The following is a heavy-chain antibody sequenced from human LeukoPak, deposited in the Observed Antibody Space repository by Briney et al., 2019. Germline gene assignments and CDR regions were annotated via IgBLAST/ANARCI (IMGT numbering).Heavy chain of an antibody. Sequence: ASVKISCKASGYTFTSYAIDWVRQAPGQRLEWMGWIKAGNGNTKYSQKFQGRVTITRDTSAGTAYMELSSLRSEDTAVYYCAREGDYGSYYYGMDVWGKGTTVTVSS. V-gene: IGHV1-3*01. CDR3: AREGDYGSYYYGMDV. CDR1: GYTFTSYA. CDR2: IKAGNGNT. J-gene: IGHJ6*04. D-gene: IGHD4/OR15-4a*01.